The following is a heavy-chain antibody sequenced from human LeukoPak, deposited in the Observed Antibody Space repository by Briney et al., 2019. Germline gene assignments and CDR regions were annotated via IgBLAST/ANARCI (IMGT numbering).Heavy chain of an antibody. CDR3: AESGDYYGSGLGY. CDR1: GGSISSGDYY. CDR2: IYYSGST. Sequence: SETLSLTCTVSGGSISSGDYYWSWIRQPPGKGLEWIGYIYYSGSTYYNPSLKSRVTISVDTSKNQFSLKLSSVTAADTAVYYCAESGDYYGSGLGYWGQGTLVTVSS. D-gene: IGHD3-10*01. V-gene: IGHV4-30-4*01. J-gene: IGHJ4*02.